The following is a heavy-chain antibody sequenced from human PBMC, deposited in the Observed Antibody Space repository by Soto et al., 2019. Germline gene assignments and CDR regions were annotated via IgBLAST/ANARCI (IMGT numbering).Heavy chain of an antibody. CDR2: IYYSGTP. J-gene: IGHJ4*02. D-gene: IGHD3-22*01. CDR3: AWGDEYDTSGIDY. V-gene: IGHV4-30-4*01. Sequence: QVQLQESGPGLVKPSQTLSLTCTVSGGSINSDDYYWSWIRQPPGKGLEWIGYIYYSGTPYYNPSPKSRVTRSVDTSKNQFSLRLTSVTAADTAVYYWAWGDEYDTSGIDYWGQGTLVTVSS. CDR1: GGSINSDDYY.